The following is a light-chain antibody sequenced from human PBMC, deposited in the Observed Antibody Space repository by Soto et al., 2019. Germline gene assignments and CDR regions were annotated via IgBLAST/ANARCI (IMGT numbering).Light chain of an antibody. CDR1: QSISSW. V-gene: IGKV1-5*01. CDR2: DAS. J-gene: IGKJ1*01. CDR3: QQYNSYSGT. Sequence: DIQMTQSPSTLSASVGDRVTITCRASQSISSWLAWYQQKPGKAPKLLIYDASSLESGFPSRFSGSRSGTEFTLTISSLQPDDFATYCCQQYNSYSGTFGQGTKVEIK.